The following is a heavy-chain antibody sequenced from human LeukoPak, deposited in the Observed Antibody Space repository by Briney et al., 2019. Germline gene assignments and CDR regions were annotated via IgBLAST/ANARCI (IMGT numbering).Heavy chain of an antibody. CDR3: AKRQNFVAVVPAAIGWFFDL. CDR1: GFTFSDYW. CDR2: IKQDGSEK. D-gene: IGHD2-2*02. Sequence: GGSLRLSCAASGFTFSDYWMTWVRQAPGKGLEWVANIKQDGSEKYYVDSVKGRFTISRDNAKNSLYLQMNSLRAEDTAVYYCAKRQNFVAVVPAAIGWFFDLWGRGTLVTVSS. J-gene: IGHJ2*01. V-gene: IGHV3-7*03.